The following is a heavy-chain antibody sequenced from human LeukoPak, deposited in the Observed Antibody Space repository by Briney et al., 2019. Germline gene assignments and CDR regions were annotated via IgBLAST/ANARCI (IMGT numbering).Heavy chain of an antibody. CDR1: GFSFSSYS. V-gene: IGHV3-7*03. CDR2: IKHDGTEK. CDR3: AKWGDYDILTGYYDSDY. J-gene: IGHJ4*02. Sequence: QSGGSLRLSCAASGFSFSSYSMAWLRQAPGKGLEWMASIKHDGTEKFYVDSVKGRFTISKDNSKNSLYLQMNSLRAEDTAVYYCAKWGDYDILTGYYDSDYWGQGTLVTVSS. D-gene: IGHD3-9*01.